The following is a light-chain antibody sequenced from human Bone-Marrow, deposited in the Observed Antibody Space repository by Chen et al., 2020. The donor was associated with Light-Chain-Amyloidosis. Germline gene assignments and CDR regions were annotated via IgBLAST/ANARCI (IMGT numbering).Light chain of an antibody. Sequence: SYVLTQPSSVSVAPGQTATIACGGNNIGSTSVHWYQQTPGQAPLLVGYDDSDRPSGIPERLSGCKSGNTATLTISRVEAGDEADYYCQVWDRSSDRPVFGGGTKLTVL. V-gene: IGLV3-21*02. CDR2: DDS. CDR3: QVWDRSSDRPV. J-gene: IGLJ3*02. CDR1: NIGSTS.